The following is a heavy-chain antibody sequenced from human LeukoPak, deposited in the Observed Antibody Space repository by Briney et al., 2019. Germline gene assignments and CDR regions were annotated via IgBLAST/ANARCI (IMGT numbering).Heavy chain of an antibody. CDR2: IHHSGST. CDR3: ARAYDSSGYYYYYYFDF. Sequence: SETLSLTCAVSGGSISSGSYYWSWFRQRPGEGLEWIAYIHHSGSTYYNPSPKSPTIISIDTSKSQFSLKVTSVTAADTAVYYCARAYDSSGYYYYYYFDFWGQGTLVTVSS. CDR1: GGSISSGSYY. V-gene: IGHV4-31*11. J-gene: IGHJ4*02. D-gene: IGHD3-22*01.